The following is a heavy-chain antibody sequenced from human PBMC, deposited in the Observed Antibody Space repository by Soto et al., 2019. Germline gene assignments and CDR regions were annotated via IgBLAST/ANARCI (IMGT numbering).Heavy chain of an antibody. D-gene: IGHD3-3*01. CDR1: GGAINSYY. V-gene: IGHV4-4*07. J-gene: IGHJ5*02. CDR3: ARGQRFSDWFDP. CDR2: IYSSGST. Sequence: EMTTTSETLSLTCTVSGGAINSYYWTWIRQPAGKGLEWIGRIYSSGSTKYNPSLQSRVTMSLDTSKNQFSLRLTSVTAADTAVYYCARGQRFSDWFDPWGQGTLVTVSS.